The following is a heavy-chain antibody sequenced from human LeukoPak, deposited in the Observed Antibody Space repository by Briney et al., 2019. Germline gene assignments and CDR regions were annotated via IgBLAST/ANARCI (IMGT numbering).Heavy chain of an antibody. CDR2: IDPSDSYT. Sequence: GESLKISCKGSGYSFTSYWISWVRQMPGKGLEWMGRIDPSDSYTNYSTSFQGHVTISADKSISTAYLQWSSLKASDTAMYYCARVLWFGESNDYWGQGTLVAVSS. J-gene: IGHJ4*02. CDR1: GYSFTSYW. D-gene: IGHD3-10*01. V-gene: IGHV5-10-1*01. CDR3: ARVLWFGESNDY.